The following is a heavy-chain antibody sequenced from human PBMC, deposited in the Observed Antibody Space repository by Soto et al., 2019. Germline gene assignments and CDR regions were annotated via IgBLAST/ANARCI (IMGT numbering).Heavy chain of an antibody. CDR1: GGSISGYY. J-gene: IGHJ4*02. CDR3: ARLQWYYDSSGHPGGYYFDY. V-gene: IGHV4-59*01. CDR2: IYYSGST. Sequence: SETLSLTCTVSGGSISGYYWSWIRQPPGEGLEWIGYIYYSGSTNYNPSLKSRVTISVDTSKNQFSLKLSSVTAADTAVYYCARLQWYYDSSGHPGGYYFDYWGQGTLVTVSS. D-gene: IGHD3-22*01.